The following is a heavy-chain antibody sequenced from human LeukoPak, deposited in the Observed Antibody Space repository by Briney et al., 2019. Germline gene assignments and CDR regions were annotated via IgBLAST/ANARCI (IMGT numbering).Heavy chain of an antibody. CDR3: ARDSGYFDV. CDR1: GGSISSYY. Sequence: SETLSLTCTLSGGSISSYYWSWIRQPPGKGLEWIGYVYYSGSTNYNPSLKSRVTISVDTSKNQFSLKLNSVTAADTAVYYCARDSGYFDVWGRGTLVTVSS. CDR2: VYYSGST. V-gene: IGHV4-59*01. J-gene: IGHJ2*01.